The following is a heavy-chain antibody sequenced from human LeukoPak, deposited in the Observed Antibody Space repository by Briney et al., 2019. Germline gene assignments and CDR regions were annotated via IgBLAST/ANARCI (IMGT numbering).Heavy chain of an antibody. V-gene: IGHV4-39*01. CDR2: VYYTGST. CDR1: GGSVSSSDYY. J-gene: IGHJ6*03. Sequence: PSETLSLTCTVSGGSVSSSDYYWGWVRQSPGKGLEWIGSVYYTGSTQYNPSLKSRVTISIDTPKNQFSLQLSSVAAADTAVYYCARRPCGGDCSYYYYYIDVWGKGTTVTVSS. CDR3: ARRPCGGDCSYYYYYIDV. D-gene: IGHD2-21*01.